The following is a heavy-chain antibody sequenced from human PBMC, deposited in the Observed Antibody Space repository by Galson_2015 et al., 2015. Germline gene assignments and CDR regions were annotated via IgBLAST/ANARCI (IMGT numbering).Heavy chain of an antibody. CDR2: ISTSGHST. J-gene: IGHJ4*02. CDR1: GFTFSSYA. V-gene: IGHV3-23*01. Sequence: SLRLSCAASGFTFSSYAMTWVRQAPGRGLEWVSGISTSGHSTYYADSVKGRFTISRDNSKNTVYLQMNSLRAEDTALYYCAEGDTFFDNWGQGTLVIVSS. D-gene: IGHD3-16*01. CDR3: AEGDTFFDN.